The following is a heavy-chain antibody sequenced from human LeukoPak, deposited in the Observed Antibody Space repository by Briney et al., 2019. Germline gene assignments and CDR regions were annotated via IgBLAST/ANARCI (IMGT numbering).Heavy chain of an antibody. Sequence: ASVKVSCKVSGYTVTELSMHWVRQAPGKGLEWMGGFDPEDGETIYAQKFQGRVTMTEDTSTDTAYMELSSLRSEDTAVYYCARGYVRGMATITLVYWGQGTLVTVSS. J-gene: IGHJ4*02. CDR1: GYTVTELS. CDR2: FDPEDGET. CDR3: ARGYVRGMATITLVY. D-gene: IGHD5-24*01. V-gene: IGHV1-24*01.